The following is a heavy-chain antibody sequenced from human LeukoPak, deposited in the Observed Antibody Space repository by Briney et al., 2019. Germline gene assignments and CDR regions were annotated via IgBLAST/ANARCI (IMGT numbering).Heavy chain of an antibody. V-gene: IGHV3-21*04. Sequence: GGSLRLSCAVSGFTFSRNSMNWVRQAPGKGLEWVSSISTSSSYIYYADSVKGRLTISRDNAKNTLYLQMNSLRAEDTAVYYCAKEFDYGDYKHAFDIWGQGTMVTVSS. CDR2: ISTSSSYI. CDR3: AKEFDYGDYKHAFDI. J-gene: IGHJ3*02. D-gene: IGHD4-17*01. CDR1: GFTFSRNS.